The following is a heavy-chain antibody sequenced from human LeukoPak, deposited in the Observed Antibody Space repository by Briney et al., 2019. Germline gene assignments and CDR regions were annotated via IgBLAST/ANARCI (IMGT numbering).Heavy chain of an antibody. CDR2: ISAYNGNT. CDR3: ARDFGQYGGRFGGFGHDF. Sequence: ASVKVSCKASGYTFTSYDINWVRQAPGQGLEWMGWISAYNGNTNYAQRLQGRVTMTTDTSTSTAYMELRSLRSDDTAVYYCARDFGQYGGRFGGFGHDFWGQGTLVTVSS. V-gene: IGHV1-18*01. CDR1: GYTFTSYD. D-gene: IGHD3-10*01. J-gene: IGHJ4*02.